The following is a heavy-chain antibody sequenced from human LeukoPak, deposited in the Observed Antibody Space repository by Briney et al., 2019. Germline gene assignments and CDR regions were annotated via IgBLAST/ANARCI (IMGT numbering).Heavy chain of an antibody. CDR2: IYYSGST. J-gene: IGHJ4*02. V-gene: IGHV4-31*03. CDR1: GGSISSGGYY. Sequence: PSQTLSLTCTVSGGSISSGGYYWSWIRQHPGKGLEWIGYIYYSGSTYYNPSLKSRLTISVDTSKNQFSLKLSSVTAADTAVYYCARASRITIFGVVSYYFDYWGQGTLSPSPQ. CDR3: ARASRITIFGVVSYYFDY. D-gene: IGHD3-3*01.